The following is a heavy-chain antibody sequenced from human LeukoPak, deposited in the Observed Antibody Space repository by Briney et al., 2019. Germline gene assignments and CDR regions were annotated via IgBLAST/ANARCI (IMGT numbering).Heavy chain of an antibody. CDR1: GGSFSGYY. V-gene: IGHV4-34*01. CDR2: INHSGST. D-gene: IGHD6-13*01. CDR3: ARTGLYSRRYYFDY. J-gene: IGHJ4*02. Sequence: SETLSLTCAVYGGSFSGYYWSWIRQPPGKGLEWIGEINHSGSTNYNPSLKSRVTISVDTSKNQFSLKLSSVTAADTAVYYCARTGLYSRRYYFDYWGQGTLVTVSS.